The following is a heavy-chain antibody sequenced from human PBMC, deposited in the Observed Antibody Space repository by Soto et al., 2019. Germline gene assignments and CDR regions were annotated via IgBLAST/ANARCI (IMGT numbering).Heavy chain of an antibody. J-gene: IGHJ4*02. CDR3: VVAAQPSTSDY. CDR2: ISAYNGNT. Sequence: QVQLVQSGAEVKKPGASVKVSCKASGYTFTSYGISWVRQAPGQGLEWMGWISAYNGNTNYAQKLQGRVTMTTDTPTSTADGELRSLRSDDAAVYSCVVAAQPSTSDYWGQGTLVTVS. CDR1: GYTFTSYG. V-gene: IGHV1-18*01. D-gene: IGHD2-15*01.